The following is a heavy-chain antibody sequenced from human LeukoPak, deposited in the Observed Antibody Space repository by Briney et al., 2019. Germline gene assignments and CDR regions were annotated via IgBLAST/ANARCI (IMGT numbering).Heavy chain of an antibody. Sequence: PGRSLRLSCAASGFTFSSYGMHWVRQDPGKGLEWVAVISNDGIHQFYADSVKGRFTISRDNSKNTLYLQMNSLRTEDTALYYCAKEMGPFIHGDYWGQGTVVTVSS. CDR1: GFTFSSYG. J-gene: IGHJ4*02. V-gene: IGHV3-30*18. D-gene: IGHD2-8*01. CDR2: ISNDGIHQ. CDR3: AKEMGPFIHGDY.